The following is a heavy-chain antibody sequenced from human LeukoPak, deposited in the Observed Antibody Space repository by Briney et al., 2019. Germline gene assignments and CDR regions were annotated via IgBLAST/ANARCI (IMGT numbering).Heavy chain of an antibody. CDR1: GFTFSSYA. V-gene: IGHV3-23*01. CDR2: ISGSGGST. J-gene: IGHJ4*02. D-gene: IGHD3-10*01. Sequence: GGSLRLSCAASGFTFSSYAMSWVRQAPGKGLEWVSAISGSGGSTYYADSVKGRFTISRDNSKNTLYLQMNSLRAEDTAVYYCAKAAPSPLWFGELYRFYYFDYWGQGTLVTVSS. CDR3: AKAAPSPLWFGELYRFYYFDY.